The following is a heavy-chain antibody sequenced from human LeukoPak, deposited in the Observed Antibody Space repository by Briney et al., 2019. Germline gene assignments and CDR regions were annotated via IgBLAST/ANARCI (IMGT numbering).Heavy chain of an antibody. CDR2: FDPEDGET. V-gene: IGHV1-24*01. CDR1: GYTFTDYY. D-gene: IGHD3-3*01. Sequence: ASVKVSCKASGYTFTDYYMHWVRQAPGKGLEWMGGFDPEDGETIYAQKFQGRVTMTEDTSTDTAYMELSSLRSEDTAVYYCATAGKYYDFWSGFLYWGQGTLVTVSS. J-gene: IGHJ4*02. CDR3: ATAGKYYDFWSGFLY.